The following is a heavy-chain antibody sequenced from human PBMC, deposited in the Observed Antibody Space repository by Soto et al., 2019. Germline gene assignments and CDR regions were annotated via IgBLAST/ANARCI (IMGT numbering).Heavy chain of an antibody. CDR2: ISGSDYRT. J-gene: IGHJ3*01. V-gene: IGHV3-23*01. CDR3: VGDYGGLEGFDV. CDR1: VGSGFTFTDYA. Sequence: DVQLLESGGGLVQPGGSLRLSCVASVGSGFTFTDYAMAWVRQAPEKGLEWVSGISGSDYRTYYADSVKGRFTISRDNSKNTLFLQMNSRRAEDTAIYYCVGDYGGLEGFDVWGQGTMVTVSS. D-gene: IGHD4-17*01.